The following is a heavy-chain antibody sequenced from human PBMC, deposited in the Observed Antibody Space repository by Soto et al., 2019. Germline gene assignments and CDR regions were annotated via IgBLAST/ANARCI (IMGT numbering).Heavy chain of an antibody. J-gene: IGHJ5*02. D-gene: IGHD6-19*01. CDR3: ARVAGNWFDP. V-gene: IGHV4-61*01. CDR2: IYYSGST. Sequence: SETLSLTCTVSGGSVSSGSYYWSWIRQPPGKGLEWIGYIYYSGSTNYNPSLKSRVTISVDTSKNQFSLKLSSVTAADTAVYYCARVAGNWFDPWGQGTLVTVS. CDR1: GGSVSSGSYY.